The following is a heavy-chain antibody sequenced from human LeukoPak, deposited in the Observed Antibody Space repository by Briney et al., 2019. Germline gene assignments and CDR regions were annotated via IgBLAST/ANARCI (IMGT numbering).Heavy chain of an antibody. V-gene: IGHV3-21*01. Sequence: PGGSLRLSCAASGFTFSSYSMNWVRQAPGKGLEWVSSISSSSSYIYYADSVKGRFTIPRDNAKNSLYLQMNSLRAEDTAVYYCARDRDGYNWAIDYWGQGTLVTVSS. CDR2: ISSSSSYI. J-gene: IGHJ4*02. CDR1: GFTFSSYS. D-gene: IGHD5-24*01. CDR3: ARDRDGYNWAIDY.